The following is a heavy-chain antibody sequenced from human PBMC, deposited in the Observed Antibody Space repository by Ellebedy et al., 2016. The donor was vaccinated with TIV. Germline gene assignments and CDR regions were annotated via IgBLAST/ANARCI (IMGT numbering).Heavy chain of an antibody. V-gene: IGHV3-30*18. Sequence: PGGSLRLSCAASGFTFSSCGMHWVRQAPGKGLEWVAVISFDGSTKYYADSVKGRFTISRDNSESTLSLQMNSLRAEDTAVYYCAKAGWELPKYYYYGMDVWGQGTTVTVSS. J-gene: IGHJ6*02. CDR3: AKAGWELPKYYYYGMDV. CDR1: GFTFSSCG. D-gene: IGHD1-26*01. CDR2: ISFDGSTK.